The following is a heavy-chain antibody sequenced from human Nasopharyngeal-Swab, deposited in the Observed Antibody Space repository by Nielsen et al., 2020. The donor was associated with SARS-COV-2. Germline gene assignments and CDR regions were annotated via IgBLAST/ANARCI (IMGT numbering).Heavy chain of an antibody. Sequence: GESLKISCAASGFTFSSYAMSWVRQAPGKGLEWVAVIWYDGSNKYYADSVKGRFTISRDNSKNTLYLQMNSLRAEDTAVYYCARDSAPYSSSWYRRVYWYFDLWGRGTLVTVSS. J-gene: IGHJ2*01. CDR2: IWYDGSNK. CDR3: ARDSAPYSSSWYRRVYWYFDL. D-gene: IGHD6-13*01. CDR1: GFTFSSYA. V-gene: IGHV3-33*08.